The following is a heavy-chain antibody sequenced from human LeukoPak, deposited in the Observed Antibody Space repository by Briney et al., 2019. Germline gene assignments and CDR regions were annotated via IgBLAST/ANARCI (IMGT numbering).Heavy chain of an antibody. V-gene: IGHV3-64*01. Sequence: GGSLRLSCAASGFTLSIYAIHCVRQAPGEGLEYVSDISRNGDSTFYANSVEGRFTNSRDNSKNTLYLQMGSLRTEDMAVYYCARDGWFGEAYSYYYYMDVWGKGTTVTVSS. D-gene: IGHD3-10*01. CDR2: ISRNGDST. CDR1: GFTLSIYA. J-gene: IGHJ6*03. CDR3: ARDGWFGEAYSYYYYMDV.